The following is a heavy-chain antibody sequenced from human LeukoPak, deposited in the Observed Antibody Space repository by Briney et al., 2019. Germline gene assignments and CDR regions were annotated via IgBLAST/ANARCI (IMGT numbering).Heavy chain of an antibody. CDR2: ISGYNGNT. J-gene: IGHJ6*03. Sequence: ASVKVSCKGSGYTFTSYGISWVRQAPGQGLQWMGWISGYNGNTYYAQKFQGRVTITTDESTSTAYMELSSLRSEDTAVYYCARAGGRYHYYYYMDVWGKGTTVTVSS. V-gene: IGHV1-18*04. CDR1: GYTFTSYG. D-gene: IGHD3-16*02. CDR3: ARAGGRYHYYYYMDV.